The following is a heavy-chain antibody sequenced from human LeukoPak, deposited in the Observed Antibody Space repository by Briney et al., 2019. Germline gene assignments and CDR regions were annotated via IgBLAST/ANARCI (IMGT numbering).Heavy chain of an antibody. CDR1: GFTFSSYS. V-gene: IGHV3-21*01. D-gene: IGHD2-8*01. CDR2: ISSSSSYI. CDR3: ARERTPSTDIVLMVYAIPGNNWFDP. J-gene: IGHJ5*02. Sequence: GGSLRLSCAASGFTFSSYSVNWVCQAPGKGLEWVSSISSSSSYIYYADSVKGRLTISRDNAKNSLYLQMNSLRAEDTAVYYCARERTPSTDIVLMVYAIPGNNWFDPWGQGTLVTVSS.